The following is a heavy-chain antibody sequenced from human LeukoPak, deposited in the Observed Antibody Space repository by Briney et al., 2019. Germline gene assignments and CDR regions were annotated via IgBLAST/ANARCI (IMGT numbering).Heavy chain of an antibody. CDR3: TKVTDWRTGFDY. Sequence: GRSLRLSCAASGFTFGGYGMYWVRQAPGKGLEWVWGITWNGDDMSYADSVKGLFTISRDNAKNCLYLQMNSLRVEDTALYYCTKVTDWRTGFDYWGQGTLVTVSS. CDR2: ITWNGDDM. CDR1: GFTFGGYG. V-gene: IGHV3-9*01. J-gene: IGHJ4*02. D-gene: IGHD2-21*02.